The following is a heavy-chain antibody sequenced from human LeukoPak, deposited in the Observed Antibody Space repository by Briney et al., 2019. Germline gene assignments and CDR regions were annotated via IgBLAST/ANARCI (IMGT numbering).Heavy chain of an antibody. CDR3: ARVKFGELLREDSDY. CDR1: GFTVSSYS. J-gene: IGHJ4*02. Sequence: GGSLRLSCSASGFTVSSYSMDWVRQAPGKGLDWVSSTSSTSNYIDYADSVKGRFTSSRDNAKNLLYLHMNSRGAEDTAVYCCARVKFGELLREDSDYWGQGPLVTVSS. D-gene: IGHD3-10*01. V-gene: IGHV3-21*01. CDR2: TSSTSNYI.